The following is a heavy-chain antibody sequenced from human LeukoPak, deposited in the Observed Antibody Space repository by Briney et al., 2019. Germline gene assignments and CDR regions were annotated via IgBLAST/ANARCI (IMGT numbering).Heavy chain of an antibody. Sequence: GGSLRLSCAASGFTFSSYAMSWVRPAPGKGLEWVSAISGSGSTIYYADSVKGRFTISRDNAKNSLYLQMNSLRAEDTAVYYCAELGITMIGGVWGKGTTVTISS. D-gene: IGHD3-10*02. CDR1: GFTFSSYA. CDR2: ISGSGSTI. V-gene: IGHV3-23*01. CDR3: AELGITMIGGV. J-gene: IGHJ6*04.